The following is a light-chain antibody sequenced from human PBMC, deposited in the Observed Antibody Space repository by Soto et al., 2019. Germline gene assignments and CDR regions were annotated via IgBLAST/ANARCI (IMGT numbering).Light chain of an antibody. V-gene: IGKV3-15*01. CDR1: QSVGGT. CDR2: DVS. Sequence: EIVMTQSPATLSVSPGERATLSCRASQSVGGTLAWYQQKRGQSPRLLIYDVSTSSTGITTRFTGSGSGTEFTLTISSLQSADFALYYGQQYNNWPPWTFGQGTKVESK. J-gene: IGKJ1*01. CDR3: QQYNNWPPWT.